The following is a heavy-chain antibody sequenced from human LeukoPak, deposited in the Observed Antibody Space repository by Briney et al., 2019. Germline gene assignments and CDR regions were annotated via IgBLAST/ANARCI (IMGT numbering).Heavy chain of an antibody. V-gene: IGHV4-59*08. CDR2: IYYSGST. CDR1: GGSISSYY. J-gene: IGHJ3*02. Sequence: SETLSLTCTVSGGSISSYYWSWIRQPPGKGLEWIGYIYYSGSTNYNPSLKSRVTISVDTSKNQFSLKLSSVTAADTAVYYCARHYYYDFWSGLALSAFDIWGQGTMVTVSS. CDR3: ARHYYYDFWSGLALSAFDI. D-gene: IGHD3-3*01.